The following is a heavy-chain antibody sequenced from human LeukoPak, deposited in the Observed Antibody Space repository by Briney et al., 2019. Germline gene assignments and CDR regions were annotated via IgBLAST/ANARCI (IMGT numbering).Heavy chain of an antibody. CDR3: ASRSGDSSGHLPRY. CDR2: ISYDGSNK. Sequence: PGGSLRLSCAASGFTFSSYSMNWVRQAPGKGLEWVAVISYDGSNKYYADSVKGRFTISRDNSKNTLYLQMNSLRAEDTAVYYCASRSGDSSGHLPRYWGQGTLVTVSS. CDR1: GFTFSSYS. V-gene: IGHV3-30*03. J-gene: IGHJ4*02. D-gene: IGHD3-22*01.